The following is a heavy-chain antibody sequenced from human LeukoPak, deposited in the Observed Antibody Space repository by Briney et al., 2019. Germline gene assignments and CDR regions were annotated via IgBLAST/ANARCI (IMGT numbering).Heavy chain of an antibody. J-gene: IGHJ4*02. Sequence: SVKVSCKASGGTFSSYAISWVRQAPGQGLEWMGGIIPIFGTANYAQKFQGRVTITTDESTSTAYMELSSLRSEDTAVYYCARVHSSVVPAPFDYWGQGTLVTVSS. D-gene: IGHD2-2*01. CDR3: ARVHSSVVPAPFDY. V-gene: IGHV1-69*05. CDR1: GGTFSSYA. CDR2: IIPIFGTA.